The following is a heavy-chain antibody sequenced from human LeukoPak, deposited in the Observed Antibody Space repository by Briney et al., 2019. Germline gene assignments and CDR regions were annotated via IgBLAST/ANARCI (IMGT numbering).Heavy chain of an antibody. CDR2: IKQDGSDQ. V-gene: IGHV3-7*01. CDR1: GFTFRNYW. J-gene: IGHJ4*02. D-gene: IGHD2/OR15-2a*01. Sequence: PGGSLRLSCAASGFTFRNYWMSWVRQAPGKGLEWVANIKQDGSDQYYVDSVKGRFTISRDNAKNSVYLQMNSLRAEDTAVHYCANKNSGSYWGQGTLVTVSS. CDR3: ANKNSGSY.